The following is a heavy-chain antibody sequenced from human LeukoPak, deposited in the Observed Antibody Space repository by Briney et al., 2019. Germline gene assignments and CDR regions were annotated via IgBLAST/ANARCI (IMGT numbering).Heavy chain of an antibody. CDR2: FNTDGSIT. CDR1: GFTFSDYC. CDR3: ARDRGPRTGFMVREAYDY. V-gene: IGHV3-74*01. Sequence: GGSLRLSCAASGFTFSDYCIRWVRQAPGKGLLWVSRFNTDGSITNYADSVKGRFSISRDNAKNTLYLQMSSLRAEDTAVYYCARDRGPRTGFMVREAYDYWGQGTLVTVSS. D-gene: IGHD3-10*01. J-gene: IGHJ4*02.